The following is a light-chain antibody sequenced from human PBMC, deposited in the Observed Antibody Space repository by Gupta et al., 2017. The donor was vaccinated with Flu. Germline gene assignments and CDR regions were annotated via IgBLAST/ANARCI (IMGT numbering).Light chain of an antibody. J-gene: IGKJ2*01. V-gene: IGKV3-15*01. CDR2: GAS. CDR1: QSINSN. Sequence: ERATLSGRASQSINSNLAWYHHKPGQAPRLLIYGASVRATDIPDRFSGSGSGTEFNLSISSLQSEDFAVYYCQNYNSRPPYTFGRGTRLEIQ. CDR3: QNYNSRPPYT.